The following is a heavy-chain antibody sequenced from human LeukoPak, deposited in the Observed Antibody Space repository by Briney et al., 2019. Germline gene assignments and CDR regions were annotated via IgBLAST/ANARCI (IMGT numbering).Heavy chain of an antibody. J-gene: IGHJ3*02. V-gene: IGHV1-2*02. D-gene: IGHD5-24*01. Sequence: ASVKVSCKASGYTFTGYYMHWVRQAPGQGLEWMGWINPNSGGTNYAQKFQGRVTMTRDTSISTAYMELSRLRSDDTAVYYCAREVATIDAFDIWGQGTMVTVSS. CDR3: AREVATIDAFDI. CDR1: GYTFTGYY. CDR2: INPNSGGT.